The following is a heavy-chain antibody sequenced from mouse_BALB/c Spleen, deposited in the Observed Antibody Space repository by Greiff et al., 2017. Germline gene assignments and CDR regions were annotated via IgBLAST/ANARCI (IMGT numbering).Heavy chain of an antibody. D-gene: IGHD1-2*01. CDR3: ARVLRLQAWFAY. CDR2: INPSSGYT. V-gene: IGHV1-4*01. Sequence: VQLQQSGAELARPGASVKMSCKASGYTFTSYTMHWVKQRPGQGLEWIGYINPSSGYTNYNQKFKDKATLTADKSSSTAYMQLSSLTSEDSAVYYCARVLRLQAWFAYWGQGTLVTVSA. CDR1: GYTFTSYT. J-gene: IGHJ3*01.